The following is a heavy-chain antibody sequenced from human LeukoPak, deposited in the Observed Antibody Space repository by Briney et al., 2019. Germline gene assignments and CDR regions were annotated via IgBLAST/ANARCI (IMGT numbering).Heavy chain of an antibody. V-gene: IGHV1-2*02. CDR2: INPDSGGT. J-gene: IGHJ4*02. D-gene: IGHD3-9*01. CDR1: GYTFTGYY. Sequence: GASVKVSCKASGYTFTGYYIHWVRQAPGQGLEWMGWINPDSGGTYYAQKFQGRVTMTRDTSISTAYMELSRLRSDDTAVYYCANIMPGYYNGYWGQGTLVTVSS. CDR3: ANIMPGYYNGY.